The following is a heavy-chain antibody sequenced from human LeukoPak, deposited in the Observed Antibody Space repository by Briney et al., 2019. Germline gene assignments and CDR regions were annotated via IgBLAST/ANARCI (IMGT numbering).Heavy chain of an antibody. V-gene: IGHV4-39*01. CDR2: IYYSGST. CDR1: GGSISSSSYY. Sequence: SGTLSLTCAVSGGSISSSSYYWGWIRQPPGKGLEWIGSIYYSGSTNYNPSLKSRVTISVDTSKNQFSLKLSSVTAADTAVYYCARHKDYYYSYMDVWGKGTTVTISS. CDR3: ARHKDYYYSYMDV. J-gene: IGHJ6*03.